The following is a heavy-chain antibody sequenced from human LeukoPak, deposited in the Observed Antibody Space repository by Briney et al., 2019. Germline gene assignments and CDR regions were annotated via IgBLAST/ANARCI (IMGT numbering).Heavy chain of an antibody. D-gene: IGHD6-13*01. CDR3: ARDWPTIAAAGTIPEYFQH. CDR1: GFTFSSYS. CDR2: ISSSSSYI. J-gene: IGHJ1*01. Sequence: GGSLRLSCAASGFTFSSYSMNWVRQAPGKGLEWVASISSSSSYIYYADSVKGRFTISRDNAKNSLYLQMNSLRAEDTAVYYCARDWPTIAAAGTIPEYFQHWGQGTLVTVSS. V-gene: IGHV3-21*01.